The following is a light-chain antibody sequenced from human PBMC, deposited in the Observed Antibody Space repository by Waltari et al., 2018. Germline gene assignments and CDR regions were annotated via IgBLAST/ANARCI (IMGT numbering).Light chain of an antibody. J-gene: IGLJ1*01. CDR1: SSNIGRNY. V-gene: IGLV1-47*01. Sequence: QSVLTQPPSASGTPGQRVTISCSGTSSNIGRNYVFWFHQLPGTAPKVLIYKDNRRPSGAPDRFSGSKSGTSASLAISGLRSEDEADYYCATWDDSLSGYVVGSGTKVAVL. CDR3: ATWDDSLSGYV. CDR2: KDN.